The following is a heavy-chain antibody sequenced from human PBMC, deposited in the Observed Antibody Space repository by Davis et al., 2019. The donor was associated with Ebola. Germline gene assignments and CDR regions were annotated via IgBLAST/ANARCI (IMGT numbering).Heavy chain of an antibody. V-gene: IGHV5-51*01. CDR3: ARHDGGGIAAAGTEYLQH. D-gene: IGHD6-13*01. CDR1: GYSFTSYW. CDR2: IYPGDSDT. J-gene: IGHJ1*01. Sequence: GESLKISCKGSGYSFTSYWIGWVRQMPGKGLEWMGIIYPGDSDTRYSPSFQGQVTISADKSISTAYLQWSSLKASDTAMYYCARHDGGGIAAAGTEYLQHWGQGTLVTVSS.